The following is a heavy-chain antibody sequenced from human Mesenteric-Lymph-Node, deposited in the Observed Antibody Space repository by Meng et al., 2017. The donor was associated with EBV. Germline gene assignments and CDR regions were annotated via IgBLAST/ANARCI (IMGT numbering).Heavy chain of an antibody. Sequence: LVSGDGLVQPWGSLSLSWSASGFTSSSYDMSWVRQAPGKGLECVSSINGGGTSTYYSDSVKRRFTISRDNSKNTLYLQMNSLRAEDTAVYYCAKGQFAVTTDYWGQGTLVTVSS. D-gene: IGHD4-17*01. CDR1: GFTSSSYD. J-gene: IGHJ4*02. CDR2: INGGGTST. CDR3: AKGQFAVTTDY. V-gene: IGHV3-23*01.